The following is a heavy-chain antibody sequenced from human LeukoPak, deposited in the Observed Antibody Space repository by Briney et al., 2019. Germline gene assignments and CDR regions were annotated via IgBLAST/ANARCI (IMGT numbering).Heavy chain of an antibody. V-gene: IGHV4-34*01. CDR3: ARTLRFLEWLARREDAFDI. D-gene: IGHD3-3*01. Sequence: SETLSLTCAVYGGSFSGYCWSWTRQPPGKGLEWIGEINHSGSTNYNPSLKSRVTISVDTSKNQFSLKLSSVTAADTAVYYCARTLRFLEWLARREDAFDIWGQGTMVTVSS. J-gene: IGHJ3*02. CDR1: GGSFSGYC. CDR2: INHSGST.